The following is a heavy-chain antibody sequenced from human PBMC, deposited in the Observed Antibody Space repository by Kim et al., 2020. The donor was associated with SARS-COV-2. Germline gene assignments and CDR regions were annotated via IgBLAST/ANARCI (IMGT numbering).Heavy chain of an antibody. J-gene: IGHJ4*02. V-gene: IGHV5-10-1*01. CDR3: ARLSYSSSWELNFDY. D-gene: IGHD6-13*01. CDR2: IDPSDSYT. CDR1: GYSFTSYW. Sequence: GESLKISCKGSGYSFTSYWISWVRQMPGKGLEWMGRIDPSDSYTNYSPSFQGHVTISADKSISTAYLQWSSLKASDTAMYYCARLSYSSSWELNFDYWGQGTLVTVSS.